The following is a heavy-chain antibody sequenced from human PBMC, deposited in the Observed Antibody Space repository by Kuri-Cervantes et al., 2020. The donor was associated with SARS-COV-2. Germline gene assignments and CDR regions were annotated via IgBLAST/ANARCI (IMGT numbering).Heavy chain of an antibody. J-gene: IGHJ4*02. V-gene: IGHV1-8*01. Sequence: ASVKVSCKASGYTFTNYDINWVRQATGQGLEWMGWMNPNTGVTGYTQKFQDRITMTRDTSVSTAYMELSSLTFADTATYYCTRRLVTRDYWGQGTLVTVSS. CDR3: TRRLVTRDY. D-gene: IGHD1-26*01. CDR2: MNPNTGVT. CDR1: GYTFTNYD.